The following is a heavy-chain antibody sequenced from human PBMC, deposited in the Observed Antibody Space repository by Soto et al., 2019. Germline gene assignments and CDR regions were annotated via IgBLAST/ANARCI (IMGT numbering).Heavy chain of an antibody. Sequence: QVQLVQSGAEVKTPGSSVKVSCTASGGTFSSYAISWVRQAPGQGLEWMGGIIPTFGTANYAQKFQGRVTITGHEARSIAYMELSRLVSEDTAWEYCARSVYYCDIRGYYSGNYFDYWGQGTLVTVSS. J-gene: IGHJ4*02. D-gene: IGHD3-22*01. CDR2: IIPTFGTA. V-gene: IGHV1-69*12. CDR1: GGTFSSYA. CDR3: ARSVYYCDIRGYYSGNYFDY.